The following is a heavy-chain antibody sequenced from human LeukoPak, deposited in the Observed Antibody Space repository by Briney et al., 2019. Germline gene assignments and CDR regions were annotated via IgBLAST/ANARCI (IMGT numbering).Heavy chain of an antibody. CDR1: GGSFSGNY. CDR2: INHSGST. Sequence: SETLSLTCAVYGGSFSGNYWSWIRQPPGKGLEWIGEINHSGSTNYNPSLKSRVTISVDTSKNQFSLKLSSVTAADTAVYYCARAGPPDDYGDYFDYWGQGTLVTVSS. J-gene: IGHJ4*02. V-gene: IGHV4-34*01. D-gene: IGHD4-17*01. CDR3: ARAGPPDDYGDYFDY.